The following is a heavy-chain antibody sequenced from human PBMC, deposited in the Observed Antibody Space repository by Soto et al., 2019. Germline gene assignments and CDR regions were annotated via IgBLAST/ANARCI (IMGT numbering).Heavy chain of an antibody. V-gene: IGHV1-69*13. D-gene: IGHD2-2*01. J-gene: IGHJ6*02. CDR1: GGTFSNFA. CDR3: ARTTCPGTSCYDFSYYFYAGLDV. CDR2: IIPILPTT. Sequence: ASVKVSCKPSGGTFSNFAISWVRQAPGQGLEWMGGIIPILPTTNYAQKFHGRVTITADESTSTAYMELSSLRSEDTAVYYCARTTCPGTSCYDFSYYFYAGLDVWGQGTTVTVSS.